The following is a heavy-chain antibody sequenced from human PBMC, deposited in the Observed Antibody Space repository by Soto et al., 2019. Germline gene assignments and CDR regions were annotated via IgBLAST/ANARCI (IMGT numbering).Heavy chain of an antibody. J-gene: IGHJ3*01. CDR3: ATRSGGGGAFDF. D-gene: IGHD3-10*01. V-gene: IGHV3-48*03. Sequence: LRLSCAASGLTFSRYEMNWVRQAPGKGLEWIAYIHSSATTMFYADSVKGRFTISRDNAKNSLYLQLNSLSAEDTALYYCATRSGGGGAFDFWGQGTMVTVS. CDR2: IHSSATTM. CDR1: GLTFSRYE.